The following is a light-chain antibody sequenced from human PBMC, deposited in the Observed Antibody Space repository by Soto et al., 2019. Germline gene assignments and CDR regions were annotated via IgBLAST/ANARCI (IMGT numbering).Light chain of an antibody. J-gene: IGKJ1*01. CDR1: QSVSSY. CDR2: DAS. V-gene: IGKV3-20*01. CDR3: PQYGDSPQT. Sequence: EILLTQSPGTLSFSPWEIATLCCSASQSVSSYLAWYQQKPGQAPRLIIYDASNRATGIPERFSGSGSGTDFTLTISRLEPEDFAVYYCPQYGDSPQTFGQGTKVDIK.